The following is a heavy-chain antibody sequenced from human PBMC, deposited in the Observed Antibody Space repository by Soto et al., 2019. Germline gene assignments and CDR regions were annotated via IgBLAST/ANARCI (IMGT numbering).Heavy chain of an antibody. CDR1: GGSFSGYY. Sequence: SETLSLTCAVYGGSFSGYYWSYIRQPPGKGLEWIGEINHSGTTNYNPSLKSRVTISVDTSKNQFSLKLSSVTAADTAVYYCARAYRGYSSSWYNYWGQGTLVTVSS. V-gene: IGHV4-34*01. CDR3: ARAYRGYSSSWYNY. J-gene: IGHJ4*02. D-gene: IGHD6-13*01. CDR2: INHSGTT.